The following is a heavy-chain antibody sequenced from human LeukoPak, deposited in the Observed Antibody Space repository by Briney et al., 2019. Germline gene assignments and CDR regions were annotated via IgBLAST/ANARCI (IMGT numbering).Heavy chain of an antibody. CDR1: GFTFSSYG. J-gene: IGHJ5*02. CDR3: AKDPRRGSNWFDP. CDR2: ISYDGSNK. D-gene: IGHD3-10*01. Sequence: GGSLRLSCAASGFTFSSYGMHWVRQAPGKGLEWVAVISYDGSNKYYADSVKGRFTISRDNSKNTLYLQMNSLRAEDTAVYYCAKDPRRGSNWFDPWGQGTLVTVSS. V-gene: IGHV3-30*18.